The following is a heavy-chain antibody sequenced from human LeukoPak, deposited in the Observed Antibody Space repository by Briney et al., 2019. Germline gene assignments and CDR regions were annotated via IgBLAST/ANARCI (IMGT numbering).Heavy chain of an antibody. CDR1: GGSISSGDYY. D-gene: IGHD6-6*01. CDR3: ARVGSSPYFDY. J-gene: IGHJ4*02. Sequence: SETLSLTCTVSGGSISSGDYYWSWIRQPPGKGLEWIGYIYYSGSTYYNPSLKSRVTISVDTPKNQFSLKLSSVTAADTAVYYCARVGSSPYFDYWGQGTLVTVSS. V-gene: IGHV4-30-4*01. CDR2: IYYSGST.